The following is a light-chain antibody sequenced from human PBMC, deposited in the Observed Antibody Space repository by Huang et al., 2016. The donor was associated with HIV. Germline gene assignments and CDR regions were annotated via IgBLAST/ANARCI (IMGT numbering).Light chain of an antibody. CDR3: QQYDDYTYT. Sequence: DIQMTQSPSTLSASVGDRVTIICRDSQSISSWLAWYQQKPGKATKLLIYDASSLERGVPSRFIGSGSGTEFTLTISSLQPDDSATYYCQQYDDYTYTFGRGTKLEIK. CDR1: QSISSW. V-gene: IGKV1-5*02. J-gene: IGKJ2*01. CDR2: DAS.